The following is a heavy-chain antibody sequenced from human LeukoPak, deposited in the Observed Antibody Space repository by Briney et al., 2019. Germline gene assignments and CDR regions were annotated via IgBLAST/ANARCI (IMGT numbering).Heavy chain of an antibody. CDR3: ASCIAVAGTFDY. J-gene: IGHJ4*02. V-gene: IGHV3-21*01. CDR2: ISSSSSYI. Sequence: GGSLRLSCAASGFTFSNYSMNWVRQAPGKGLEWVSSISSSSSYIYYADSVKGRFTISRDNAKNSLYLQMNSLRAEDTAVYYCASCIAVAGTFDYWGQGTLVTVSS. D-gene: IGHD6-19*01. CDR1: GFTFSNYS.